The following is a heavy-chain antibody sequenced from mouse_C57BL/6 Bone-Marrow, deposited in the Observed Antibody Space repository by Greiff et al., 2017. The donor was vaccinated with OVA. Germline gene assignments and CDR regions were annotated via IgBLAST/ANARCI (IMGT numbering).Heavy chain of an antibody. V-gene: IGHV2-5*01. CDR3: ARLGLYAMDY. J-gene: IGHJ4*01. CDR2: LWRGGST. CDR1: GFSLTSYG. D-gene: IGHD4-1*01. Sequence: VQLQESGPGLVQPSQSLSITCTVSGFSLTSYGVHWVRQSPGKGLEWLGVLWRGGSTDYNEAFMSKLSITKDNSKSLVFFKMNRLQADDTAIYYCARLGLYAMDYWGQGTSVTVSS.